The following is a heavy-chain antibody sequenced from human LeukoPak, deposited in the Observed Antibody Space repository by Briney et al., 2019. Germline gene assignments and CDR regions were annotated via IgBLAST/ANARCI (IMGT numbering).Heavy chain of an antibody. V-gene: IGHV3-74*01. CDR1: GFTFSSYW. Sequence: GGALTLSCAASGFTFSSYWIHWVRQVPGQGLVWVSRIDYDGSITNYADSVKGRFTISGDNARNTLFLQMNSLRVDDTAVYYCVKDLGGNYDYWGQGTLATVSS. CDR2: IDYDGSIT. D-gene: IGHD1-7*01. CDR3: VKDLGGNYDY. J-gene: IGHJ4*02.